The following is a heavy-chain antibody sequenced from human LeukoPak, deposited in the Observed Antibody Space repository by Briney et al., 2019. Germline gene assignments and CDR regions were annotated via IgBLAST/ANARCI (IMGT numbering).Heavy chain of an antibody. V-gene: IGHV1-69*01. CDR2: IIPIFGTA. J-gene: IGHJ4*02. CDR1: GGTFSSYA. D-gene: IGHD2-15*01. Sequence: SVKVSCXASGGTFSSYAISWVRQAPGQGLVWMGGIIPIFGTANYAQKFQGRVTITADESTSTAYMELSSLRSEDTAVYYCARAQVVAATPVSQYYFDYWGQGTLVTVSS. CDR3: ARAQVVAATPVSQYYFDY.